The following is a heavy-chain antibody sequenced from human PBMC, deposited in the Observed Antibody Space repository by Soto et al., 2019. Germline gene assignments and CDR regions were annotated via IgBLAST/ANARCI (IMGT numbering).Heavy chain of an antibody. J-gene: IGHJ3*02. CDR2: ISGSGGST. CDR3: AKAGRNIVVVPAAIFAFDI. D-gene: IGHD2-2*02. Sequence: GGSLRLSCAASGFTFSSYAMSWVRQAPGKGLEWVSAISGSGGSTYYADSVKGRFTISRDNSKNTLYLQMNSLRAEDTAVYYCAKAGRNIVVVPAAIFAFDIWGQGTMVTVSS. CDR1: GFTFSSYA. V-gene: IGHV3-23*01.